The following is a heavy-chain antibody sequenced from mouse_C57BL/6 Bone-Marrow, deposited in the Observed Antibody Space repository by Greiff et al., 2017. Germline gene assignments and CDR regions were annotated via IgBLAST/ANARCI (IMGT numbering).Heavy chain of an antibody. CDR2: IYPRSGNT. V-gene: IGHV1-81*01. CDR3: ARDSWDIDY. Sequence: QVQLMQSGAELVRPGASVKLSCTASGYTFTRYGICWVKQRTGQGLEWIGEIYPRSGNTYYKEKFKGKATLTADKSSSTAYMELRSLTSEDSAVYFCARDSWDIDYWGQGTTLTVSS. CDR1: GYTFTRYG. D-gene: IGHD2-12*01. J-gene: IGHJ2*01.